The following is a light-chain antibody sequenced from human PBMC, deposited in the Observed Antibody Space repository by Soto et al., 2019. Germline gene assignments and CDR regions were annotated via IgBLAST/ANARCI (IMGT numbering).Light chain of an antibody. CDR3: QSYDSSLTTFV. CDR1: SSDVGSYNL. V-gene: IGLV2-14*02. Sequence: QSALTHPASVSGSPGQSITISCTGTSSDVGSYNLVSWYQQHPGKAPKLMIYGDNNRPSGVPDRFSGSKSGTSASLAITGLQPEDEADYYCQSYDSSLTTFVFGTGTKVTVL. J-gene: IGLJ1*01. CDR2: GDN.